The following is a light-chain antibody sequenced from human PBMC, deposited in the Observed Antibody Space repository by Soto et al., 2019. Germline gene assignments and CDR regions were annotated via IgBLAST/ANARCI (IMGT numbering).Light chain of an antibody. J-gene: IGLJ2*01. CDR1: YSDVGGSNY. V-gene: IGLV2-8*01. CDR2: EVI. CDR3: SSNVLGTNLKI. Sequence: QSALTQPPSASGSPGQSVTISCTGTYSDVGGSNYVSWYQQHPGKAPKLVIYEVIQRPSGVPDRFSGSRSGNTASLTVSRLQAEDEADYYCSSNVLGTNLKIFGGGTKLTVL.